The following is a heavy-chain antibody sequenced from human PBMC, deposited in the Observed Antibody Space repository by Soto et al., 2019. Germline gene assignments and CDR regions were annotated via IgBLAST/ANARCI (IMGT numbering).Heavy chain of an antibody. D-gene: IGHD3-10*02. J-gene: IGHJ4*02. CDR2: IYYSGST. Sequence: PSETLSLTCTVSGGSISSGGYYWSWIRQHPGKGLEWIGYIYYSGSTYYNPSLKSRVTISVDTSKNQFSLKLSSVTAADTAVYYCAIGHVRGVYSYFDYWGQGTLVTVSS. CDR3: AIGHVRGVYSYFDY. CDR1: GGSISSGGYY. V-gene: IGHV4-31*03.